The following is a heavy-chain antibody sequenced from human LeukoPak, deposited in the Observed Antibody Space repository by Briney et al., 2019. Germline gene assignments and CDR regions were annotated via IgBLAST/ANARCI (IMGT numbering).Heavy chain of an antibody. V-gene: IGHV3-21*06. CDR3: VRGDGDLFDF. CDR2: ISKTTANI. J-gene: IGHJ4*02. D-gene: IGHD4-17*01. Sequence: GGSLRLSCVASGFTFRTYNMNWVRQAPGKGLEWVSFISKTTANIYYGDGVRGRFTISRDNAMNSIHLQMSSLRVDDSGVYYCVRGDGDLFDFWGQGTLVSVSS. CDR1: GFTFRTYN.